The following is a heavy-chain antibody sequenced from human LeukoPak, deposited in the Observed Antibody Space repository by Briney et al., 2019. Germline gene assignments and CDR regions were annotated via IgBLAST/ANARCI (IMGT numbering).Heavy chain of an antibody. CDR3: ATLLSSSYYFDY. V-gene: IGHV4-38-2*02. J-gene: IGHJ4*02. CDR1: GYSISSGYY. Sequence: SETLSLTCIVSGYSISSGYYWGWIRQPPGKGREWIGIIYHSGITYYNLYNPSLKSPVIISVDTSKNRFSLKLSSVTAADTAVYFCATLLSSSYYFDYSGQGTLVTVSP. CDR2: IYHSGIT. D-gene: IGHD3-10*02.